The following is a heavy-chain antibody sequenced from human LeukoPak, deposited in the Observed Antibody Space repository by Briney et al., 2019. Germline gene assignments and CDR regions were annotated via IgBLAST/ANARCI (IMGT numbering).Heavy chain of an antibody. Sequence: GGSLRLSCAVSGFTFSDYWMRWFRQAPGKGLEWVANIKQDGSEKYYVDSVKGRFTISRDNAKNSLYLQMNSLRAEDTAVYYCARELRITIFGVAIKPGYYYMDVWGKGTTVTVSS. V-gene: IGHV3-7*01. CDR2: IKQDGSEK. D-gene: IGHD3-3*01. J-gene: IGHJ6*03. CDR3: ARELRITIFGVAIKPGYYYMDV. CDR1: GFTFSDYW.